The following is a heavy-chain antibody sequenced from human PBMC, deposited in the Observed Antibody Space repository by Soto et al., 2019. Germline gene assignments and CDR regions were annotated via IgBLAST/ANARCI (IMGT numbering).Heavy chain of an antibody. Sequence: EVQLVESGGGLVQPGGSLRLSCAASGFTVSSNYMSWVRQAPGKGLEWVSVIYSGGSTYYADSVKGRFTISRDNSKNTXXLQMNSLRAEDTAVYYCARDPRLLPLKYYYYGMDVWGQGTTVTVSS. V-gene: IGHV3-66*01. CDR1: GFTVSSNY. J-gene: IGHJ6*02. CDR2: IYSGGST. CDR3: ARDPRLLPLKYYYYGMDV. D-gene: IGHD3-22*01.